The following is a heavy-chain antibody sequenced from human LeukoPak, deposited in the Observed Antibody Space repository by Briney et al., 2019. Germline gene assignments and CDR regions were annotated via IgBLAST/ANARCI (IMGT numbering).Heavy chain of an antibody. CDR1: GFTVSSNY. CDR2: IYSGGST. Sequence: PGGSLRLSCAASGFTVSSNYMSWVRQAPGKGLEWVSVIYSGGSTYYADSVKGRFTISRDNSKNTLYLQMNSLRAEDTAVYYCARDGSGSHQTEYNWFDPWGQGTLVTVSS. V-gene: IGHV3-53*01. D-gene: IGHD3-10*01. CDR3: ARDGSGSHQTEYNWFDP. J-gene: IGHJ5*02.